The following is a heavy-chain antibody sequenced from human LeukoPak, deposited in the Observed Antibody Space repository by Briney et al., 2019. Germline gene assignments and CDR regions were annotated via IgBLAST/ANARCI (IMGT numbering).Heavy chain of an antibody. CDR1: GLTFANYA. J-gene: IGHJ4*02. CDR3: AKGGHYSPFDY. CDR2: ISGRGDET. Sequence: GGSLRLSCAASGLTFANYAMTWVRQAPGKALEWVSTISGRGDETFYTDAVKGRFTISRDNSWSIVLLQMNSLRAEDTAVYYCAKGGHYSPFDYWGLGTLVAVSS. D-gene: IGHD6-13*01. V-gene: IGHV3-23*01.